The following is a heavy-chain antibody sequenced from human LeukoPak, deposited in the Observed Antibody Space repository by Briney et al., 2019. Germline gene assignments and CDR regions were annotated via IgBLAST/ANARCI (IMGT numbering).Heavy chain of an antibody. CDR2: IYHSGST. Sequence: SETLSLTCTVSGGSISSYSWSWIRQPPGKGLEWIGYIYHSGSTYYNPSLKSRVTISVDRSKNQFSLKLSSVTAADTAVYYCARSHYGSVRLDYWGQGTLVTVSS. CDR1: GGSISSYS. V-gene: IGHV4-30-2*01. D-gene: IGHD3-10*01. J-gene: IGHJ4*02. CDR3: ARSHYGSVRLDY.